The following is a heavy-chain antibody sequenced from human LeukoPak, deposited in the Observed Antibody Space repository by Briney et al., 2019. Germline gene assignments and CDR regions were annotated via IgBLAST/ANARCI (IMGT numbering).Heavy chain of an antibody. J-gene: IGHJ4*02. Sequence: SETLSPICTVSGGSISSSSYYWAWIRQPPGKDLEWLGSNYYSESPFYNPSLKSRVTITVDTSKTQFSLKLSSLTAADTAVYYCARTPYYDYVRGSYRYEVYYFDYWGQGTLVSVSS. CDR1: GGSISSSSYY. V-gene: IGHV4-39*01. CDR2: NYYSESP. D-gene: IGHD3-16*02. CDR3: ARTPYYDYVRGSYRYEVYYFDY.